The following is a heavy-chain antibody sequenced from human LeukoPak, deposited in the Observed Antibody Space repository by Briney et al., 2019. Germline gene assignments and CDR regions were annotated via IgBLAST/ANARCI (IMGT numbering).Heavy chain of an antibody. CDR1: GGSFSGYY. Sequence: PSETLSLTCAVYGGSFSGYYWSWIRQPPGKGLEWIGEINHSGSTNYNPSLKSRVTISVDTSKNQFSLKLSSVTAADTAVYYCVRGGITMVRGVIIRKHFDYWGQGTLVTVSS. V-gene: IGHV4-34*01. J-gene: IGHJ4*02. CDR2: INHSGST. D-gene: IGHD3-10*01. CDR3: VRGGITMVRGVIIRKHFDY.